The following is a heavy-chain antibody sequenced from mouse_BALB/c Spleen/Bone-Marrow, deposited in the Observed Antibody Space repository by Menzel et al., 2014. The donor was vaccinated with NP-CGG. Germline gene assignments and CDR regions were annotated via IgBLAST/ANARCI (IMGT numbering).Heavy chain of an antibody. CDR2: IYPGDGET. D-gene: IGHD2-10*02. CDR3: ARKYGDS. CDR1: GYPFSSYW. J-gene: IGHJ2*01. V-gene: IGHV1-80*01. Sequence: VQLQQSGAELVRPGSSVKISCKASGYPFSSYWMSWVKQRPGQGLEWIGQIYPGDGETNYNGKFKGNATLTADKSSSTAYMQLISLTSEDSAVYFCARKYGDSWGQGTTLTVSS.